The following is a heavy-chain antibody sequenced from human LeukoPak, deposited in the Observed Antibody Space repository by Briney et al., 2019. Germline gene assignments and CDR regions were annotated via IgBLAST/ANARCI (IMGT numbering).Heavy chain of an antibody. J-gene: IGHJ4*02. Sequence: GASVKVSCKGSGGTFSSCTISWVRQPPAQGLEWMGGIITIIGTTNYAEKFQGTVTITADESTSKASVELSSLRSEDTAVYYCAGNRVGASGPRHWGQGTLVTASS. V-gene: IGHV1-69*13. CDR1: GGTFSSCT. CDR2: IITIIGTT. CDR3: AGNRVGASGPRH. D-gene: IGHD1-26*01.